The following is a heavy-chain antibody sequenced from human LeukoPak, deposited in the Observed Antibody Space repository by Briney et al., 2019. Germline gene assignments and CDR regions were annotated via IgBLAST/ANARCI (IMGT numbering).Heavy chain of an antibody. CDR3: GTSRWSGVVDS. Sequence: GGSLRLSCAASGFTFSNAWMSWVRQAPGKGLEWVANVNQGGTEKYYVDSVKGRFTISRHNAKSTTYLQMNSLRAEDTAVYYCGTSRWSGVVDSWGQGTLVTVSS. CDR1: GFTFSNAW. D-gene: IGHD3-3*01. V-gene: IGHV3-7*01. CDR2: VNQGGTEK. J-gene: IGHJ5*01.